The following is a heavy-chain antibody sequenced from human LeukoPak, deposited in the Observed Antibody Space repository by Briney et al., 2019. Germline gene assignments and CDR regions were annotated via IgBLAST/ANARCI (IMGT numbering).Heavy chain of an antibody. Sequence: SGGSLRLSCAASGFTFSSYWMSWVRQAPGKGLEWVANIKQDGSEKYYVDSVKGRFTISRDNAKNSLYLQMNSLRAEDTAIYFCAKSSSAWSFDYWGRGTLVTVSS. J-gene: IGHJ4*02. CDR3: AKSSSAWSFDY. CDR1: GFTFSSYW. D-gene: IGHD6-19*01. V-gene: IGHV3-7*05. CDR2: IKQDGSEK.